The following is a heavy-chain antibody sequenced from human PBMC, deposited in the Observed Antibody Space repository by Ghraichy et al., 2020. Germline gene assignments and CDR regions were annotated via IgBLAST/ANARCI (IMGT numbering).Heavy chain of an antibody. Sequence: GGSLRLSCAASGFTFSSYSMNWVRQAPGKGLEWVAYISSSSTIYYADSADSVKGRFTISRDNAKNSLYLQMNSLRDEDTAVYDCARDWLQYSYGPRAFDYWGQGTLVTVAS. CDR2: ISSSSTI. D-gene: IGHD5-18*01. J-gene: IGHJ4*02. CDR1: GFTFSSYS. CDR3: ARDWLQYSYGPRAFDY. V-gene: IGHV3-48*02.